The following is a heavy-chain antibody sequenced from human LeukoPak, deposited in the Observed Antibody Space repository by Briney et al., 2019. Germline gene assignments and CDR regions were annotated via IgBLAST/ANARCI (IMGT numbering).Heavy chain of an antibody. CDR2: ISGSGDST. V-gene: IGHV3-23*01. Sequence: GGSLRLSCAASGFTFSSYAMSWVRQAPGKGLEWVSTISGSGDSTYYADSVKGRFTISRDNSKNTLYLQMNSLRAEDTAVYYCAKDRSITMIVVVIPYYFDYWGQGTLVTVSS. J-gene: IGHJ4*02. CDR3: AKDRSITMIVVVIPYYFDY. D-gene: IGHD3-22*01. CDR1: GFTFSSYA.